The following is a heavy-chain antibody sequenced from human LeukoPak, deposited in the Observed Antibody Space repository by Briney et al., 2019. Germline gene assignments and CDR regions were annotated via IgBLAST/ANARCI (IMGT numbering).Heavy chain of an antibody. D-gene: IGHD6-19*01. CDR1: GFTFSSYS. V-gene: IGHV3-30*02. CDR2: IRNDGSNK. Sequence: GGSLRLSCAASGFTFSSYSMNWVRQAPGKGLEWVAFIRNDGSNKYYADSVKGRFTISRDNSKNTLYLLMNSLRPEDTAVYYCARGSGFLWGQGTLVTVSS. J-gene: IGHJ4*02. CDR3: ARGSGFL.